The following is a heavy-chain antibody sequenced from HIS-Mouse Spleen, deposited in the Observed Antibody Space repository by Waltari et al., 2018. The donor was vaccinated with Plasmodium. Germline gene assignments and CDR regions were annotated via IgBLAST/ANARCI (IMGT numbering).Heavy chain of an antibody. V-gene: IGHV4-38-2*02. CDR2: IYHSGST. Sequence: QVQLQESGPGLVKPSETLSLTCTVSGYSISRGSYWGWIRPPPGKGLEWIGSIYHSGSTYYNPSLKSRVTISVDTSKNQFSLKLSSVTAADTAVYYCARGVGYSSSWYWFDPWGQGTLVTVSS. D-gene: IGHD6-13*01. CDR1: GYSISRGSY. J-gene: IGHJ5*02. CDR3: ARGVGYSSSWYWFDP.